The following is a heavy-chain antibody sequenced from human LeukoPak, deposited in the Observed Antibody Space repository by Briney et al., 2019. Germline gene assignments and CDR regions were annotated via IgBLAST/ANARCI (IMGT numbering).Heavy chain of an antibody. D-gene: IGHD5-18*01. CDR1: GGSFSGYY. V-gene: IGHV4-34*01. CDR2: INHSGST. J-gene: IGHJ4*02. CDR3: ARGQRIQLWPCLDY. Sequence: SETLSLTCAVYGGSFSGYYWSWIRQPPGKGLEWIGEINHSGSTNYNPSLKSRVTISVDTSKNQFSLKLSSVTAADTAVYYCARGQRIQLWPCLDYWGQGTLVTVSS.